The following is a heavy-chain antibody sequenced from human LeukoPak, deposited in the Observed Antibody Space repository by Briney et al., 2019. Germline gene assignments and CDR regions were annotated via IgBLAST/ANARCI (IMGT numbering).Heavy chain of an antibody. V-gene: IGHV3-15*01. CDR2: ISASGST. D-gene: IGHD5-24*01. J-gene: IGHJ4*02. Sequence: PGGSLRLSCAVSGLTFSDAWMSWVRQAPGKGLEWVARISASGSTNYAAPVNARFTASRDDSKTTVYLQMNSLTTEGTAVYYCTTAPTRGWLPYFDNWGQGTVVTVSS. CDR3: TTAPTRGWLPYFDN. CDR1: GLTFSDAW.